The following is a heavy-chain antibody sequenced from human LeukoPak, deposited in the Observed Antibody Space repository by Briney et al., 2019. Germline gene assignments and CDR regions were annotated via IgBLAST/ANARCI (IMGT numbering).Heavy chain of an antibody. CDR2: IKPDGTTK. CDR3: AKSKESYYYGMDV. Sequence: GGSLRLPCAASGFPFSSYSMTWVRQAPGKGLEWVANIKPDGTTKFYVDSVKGRFTISRDNALNSLYLQMNSLRAEDTAVYYCAKSKESYYYGMDVWGQGTTVTVSS. J-gene: IGHJ6*02. CDR1: GFPFSSYS. V-gene: IGHV3-7*03.